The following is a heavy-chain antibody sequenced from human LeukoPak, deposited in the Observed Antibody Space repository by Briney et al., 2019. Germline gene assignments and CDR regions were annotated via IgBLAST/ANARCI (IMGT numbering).Heavy chain of an antibody. J-gene: IGHJ3*02. CDR3: ARDSPHYYDSSGYHYDAFDI. Sequence: SETLSLTCTVSGGSISSGSYYWSWIRQPAGKGLEWIGRIYTSGSPNYNPSLKSRVTISVDTSKNQFSLKLSSVTAADAAVYYCARDSPHYYDSSGYHYDAFDIWGQGTMVTVSS. CDR2: IYTSGSP. CDR1: GGSISSGSYY. V-gene: IGHV4-61*02. D-gene: IGHD3-22*01.